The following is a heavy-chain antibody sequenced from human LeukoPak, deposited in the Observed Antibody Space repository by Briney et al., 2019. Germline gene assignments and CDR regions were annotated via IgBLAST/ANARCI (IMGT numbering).Heavy chain of an antibody. V-gene: IGHV1-2*02. J-gene: IGHJ4*02. CDR2: INPNSGGT. CDR1: GYTFTVYY. D-gene: IGHD2-15*01. Sequence: ASVKVSCKASGYTFTVYYMHWVRQAPGQGLEWMGWINPNSGGTNYAQKFQGRVTMTRDTSISTAYMELSRLRSDDTAVYYCARVHCSGGSCYSDYWGQGTLVTVSS. CDR3: ARVHCSGGSCYSDY.